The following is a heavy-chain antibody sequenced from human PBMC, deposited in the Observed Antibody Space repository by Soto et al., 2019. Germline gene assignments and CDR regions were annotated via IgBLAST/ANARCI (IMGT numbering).Heavy chain of an antibody. CDR1: GDSISSYY. J-gene: IGHJ4*02. CDR2: LYYGRSA. V-gene: IGHV4-59*01. Sequence: QVQLQESGPGLVKPSETLSLTCAVSGDSISSYYCMWIRQPPGKGLESIGYLYYGRSAKYNPSLKSRVTLSVNTSTNQCSLTLSSMTAADTAVYYCALRSMAVVPEYWGQGTLVTVSS. D-gene: IGHD3-22*01. CDR3: ALRSMAVVPEY.